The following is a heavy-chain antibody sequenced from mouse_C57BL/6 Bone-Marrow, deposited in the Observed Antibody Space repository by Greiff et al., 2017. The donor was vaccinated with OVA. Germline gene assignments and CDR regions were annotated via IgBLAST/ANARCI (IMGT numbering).Heavy chain of an antibody. J-gene: IGHJ2*01. D-gene: IGHD2-2*01. V-gene: IGHV1-81*01. CDR3: ARRKDLLWFDGDY. Sequence: QVQLQQSGAELARPGASVKLSCKTSGYTFTSYGISWVKQRTGQGLEWIGEIYPRSGNTYYNEKFKGKATLTADKSSSTAYMELRSLTSEDSAVYFCARRKDLLWFDGDYWGQGTTLTVSS. CDR2: IYPRSGNT. CDR1: GYTFTSYG.